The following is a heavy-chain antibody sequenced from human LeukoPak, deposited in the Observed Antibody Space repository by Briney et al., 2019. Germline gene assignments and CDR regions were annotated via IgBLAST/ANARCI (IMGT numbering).Heavy chain of an antibody. V-gene: IGHV1-8*03. CDR2: MDPNSGNT. CDR3: VRDIRLTYYYYMDV. CDR1: GYTFTKYD. J-gene: IGHJ6*03. Sequence: ASVKVSCKASGYTFTKYDINWVRQATGQGLEWMGWMDPNSGNTGYAPKFQGRVTITRNTSISTAYMELSSLRSEDTAVYYCVRDIRLTYYYYMDVWGEGTTVTVSS. D-gene: IGHD3-3*02.